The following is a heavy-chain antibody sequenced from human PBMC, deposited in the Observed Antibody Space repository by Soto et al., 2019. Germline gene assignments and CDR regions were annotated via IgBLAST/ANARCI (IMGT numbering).Heavy chain of an antibody. CDR1: GFTFSSSW. D-gene: IGHD6-6*01. CDR3: VRALWSSSEWFDP. J-gene: IGHJ5*02. Sequence: SLRLSCAASGFTFSSSWMHWVCQAPEKGLEWVADIKCDGSEKYYVDSVKGRLTISRDNAKNSLYLQVNSLRAEDMTVYYCVRALWSSSEWFDPWGQGTLVTVSS. V-gene: IGHV3-7*03. CDR2: IKCDGSEK.